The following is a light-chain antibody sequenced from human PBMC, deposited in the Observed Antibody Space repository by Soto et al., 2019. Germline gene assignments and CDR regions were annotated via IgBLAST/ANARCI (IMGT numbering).Light chain of an antibody. CDR3: AAWDDSLNGRV. CDR1: SSNSGSSN. Sequence: QSALTQPPSASGTPGQWVTISCSGSSSNSGSSNVNWYQQLPGTAPKLLIYTNNQRPSGVPDRFSGSKSGTSASLAISGLQSEDEADYYCAAWDDSLNGRVFGTGTKVTVL. J-gene: IGLJ1*01. V-gene: IGLV1-44*01. CDR2: TNN.